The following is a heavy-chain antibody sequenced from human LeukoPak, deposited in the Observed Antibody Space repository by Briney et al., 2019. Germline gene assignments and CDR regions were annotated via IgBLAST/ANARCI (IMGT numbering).Heavy chain of an antibody. CDR3: ATSDDFWTGYFFHY. CDR1: GFTFSSYA. D-gene: IGHD3/OR15-3a*01. CDR2: ISSNGGST. J-gene: IGHJ4*02. V-gene: IGHV3-64*01. Sequence: GGSLRLSCSASGFTFSSYAMHWVRQAPGKGLEYVSAISSNGGSTYYANSVKGRFTISRDNSKNTLYLQMNSLRAEDTAVYYCATSDDFWTGYFFHYWGQGTLVTVSS.